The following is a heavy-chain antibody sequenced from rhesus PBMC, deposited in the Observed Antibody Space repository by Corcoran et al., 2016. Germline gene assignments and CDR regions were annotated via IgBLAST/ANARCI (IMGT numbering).Heavy chain of an antibody. V-gene: IGHV4-143*01. J-gene: IGHJ4*01. D-gene: IGHD4-29*01. CDR3: ARHSGSSYYLDY. Sequence: QVQLQESGPGLVKPSETLSLTCTVSGGSISGSYYWSWIRQPPGKGLEWCGGIYGKSERTNYKPSRKSRGKIAKNAAKNQCYLKLSSVTAADTAVYYCARHSGSSYYLDYWGQGVLVTVSS. CDR2: IYGKSERT. CDR1: GGSISGSYY.